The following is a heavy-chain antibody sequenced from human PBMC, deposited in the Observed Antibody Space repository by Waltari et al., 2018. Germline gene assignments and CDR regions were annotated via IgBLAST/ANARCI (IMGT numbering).Heavy chain of an antibody. J-gene: IGHJ4*02. D-gene: IGHD1-7*01. CDR3: AGAKLELLYRY. V-gene: IGHV4-59*01. CDR2: IYYSGST. Sequence: QVQLQASGPGLVKPSETLSLTCPVSGGSISSYYWSWIRQPPGKGLEWIGYIYYSGSTNYNPSLKSRVTISVDTSKNQFSLKLSSVTAADTAVYYCAGAKLELLYRYWGQGTLVTVSS. CDR1: GGSISSYY.